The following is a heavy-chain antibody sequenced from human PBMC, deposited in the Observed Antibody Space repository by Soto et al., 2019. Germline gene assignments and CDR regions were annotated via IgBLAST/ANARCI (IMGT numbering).Heavy chain of an antibody. Sequence: SVKVSCKASCYTFTSYGISWVRQAPGQGLEWMGWISAYNGNTNYAQKLQGRVTMTTDTSTSTAYMELRSLRSDDTAVYYCARGRYCSSTSCHKQNWFDPWGQGTLVTVSS. V-gene: IGHV1-18*01. CDR3: ARGRYCSSTSCHKQNWFDP. D-gene: IGHD2-2*01. J-gene: IGHJ5*02. CDR2: ISAYNGNT. CDR1: CYTFTSYG.